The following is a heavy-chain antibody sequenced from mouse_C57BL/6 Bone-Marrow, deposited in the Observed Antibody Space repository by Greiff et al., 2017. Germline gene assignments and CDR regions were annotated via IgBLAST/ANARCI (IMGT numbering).Heavy chain of an antibody. CDR3: DSYGILRHGAMDY. CDR2: IRNKANGYTT. Sequence: EVMLVESGGGLVQPGGSLSLSCAASGFTFPDYYMSWVRQPPGKALEWLGFIRNKANGYTTEYSASVKGRFTISSDNSQRILYLQKKALGAVDSATYYCDSYGILRHGAMDYWGPGTSVTVSS. CDR1: GFTFPDYY. J-gene: IGHJ4*01. V-gene: IGHV7-3*01. D-gene: IGHD1-2*01.